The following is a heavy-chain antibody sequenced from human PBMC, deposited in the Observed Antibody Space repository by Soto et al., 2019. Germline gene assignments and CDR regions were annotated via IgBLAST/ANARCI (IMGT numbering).Heavy chain of an antibody. CDR2: MNPNSGNT. V-gene: IGHV1-8*01. J-gene: IGHJ6*02. CDR3: ARAGRGSYPSEYYYYGMDV. D-gene: IGHD1-26*01. Sequence: GASVKVSCKASGYTFTSYDINWVRQATGQGLEWMGWMNPNSGNTGYAQKFQGRVTMTRNTSISTAYMELSSLRSEDTAVYYCARAGRGSYPSEYYYYGMDVWGQGTTVT. CDR1: GYTFTSYD.